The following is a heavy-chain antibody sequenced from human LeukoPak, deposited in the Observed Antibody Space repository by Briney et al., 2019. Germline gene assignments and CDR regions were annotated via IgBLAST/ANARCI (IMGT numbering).Heavy chain of an antibody. CDR2: ITGSGDTT. Sequence: GGSLRLSCAASGFTFSIYAMSWVRQAPGKGLEWVSSITGSGDTTYYADSVKGRFTISRDNSKNTLYLQMNSLRAEDTAVYYCAKICIAAAGTDYFDYWGQGTLVTVSS. CDR3: AKICIAAAGTDYFDY. D-gene: IGHD6-13*01. CDR1: GFTFSIYA. J-gene: IGHJ4*02. V-gene: IGHV3-23*01.